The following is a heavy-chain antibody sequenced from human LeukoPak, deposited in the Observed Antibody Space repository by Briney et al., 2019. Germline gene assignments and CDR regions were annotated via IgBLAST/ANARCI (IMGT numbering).Heavy chain of an antibody. J-gene: IGHJ4*02. CDR1: GYTFTGYY. D-gene: IGHD3-16*02. Sequence: ASVKVSCKASGYTFTGYYMHWVRQAPGQGLEWMGWINPNSGGTNYAQKFQGRVTMTRDTSISTAYMELSRLRSDDTAVYYCARQIRRYDYVWGSYRSPSHFDYWGQGTLVTVSS. V-gene: IGHV1-2*02. CDR3: ARQIRRYDYVWGSYRSPSHFDY. CDR2: INPNSGGT.